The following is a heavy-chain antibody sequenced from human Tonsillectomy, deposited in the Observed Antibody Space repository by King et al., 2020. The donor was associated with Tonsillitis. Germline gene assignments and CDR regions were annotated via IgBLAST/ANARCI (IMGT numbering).Heavy chain of an antibody. CDR3: ARHPIWWSDRRSVWFDP. J-gene: IGHJ5*02. CDR1: GDSINTDNYF. CDR2: ILHSGST. Sequence: QLQESGPGLVKPSETLSLSCTVSGDSINTDNYFWGWIRQPPGQGLEWIGSILHSGSTYYNPSLKSRVTLSVDTSKNRFSLRVRSVTAADTAVYYCARHPIWWSDRRSVWFDPWGQGTLVTVS. V-gene: IGHV4-39*07. D-gene: IGHD2-8*02.